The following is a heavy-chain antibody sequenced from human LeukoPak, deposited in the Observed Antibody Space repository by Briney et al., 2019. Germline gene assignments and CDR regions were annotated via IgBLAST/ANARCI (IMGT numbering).Heavy chain of an antibody. V-gene: IGHV3-21*01. D-gene: IGHD2-8*01. CDR2: ISSSSSYI. Sequence: GGSLRLSCAASGFTFSSYSMNWVRQAPGKGLEWVSSISSSSSYIYYADSVKGRFTISRDNSKSTLYLQMNSLRDDDSAAYFCVRVYLERLTAGYFDHWGQGTQDTVPP. CDR1: GFTFSSYS. J-gene: IGHJ4*02. CDR3: VRVYLERLTAGYFDH.